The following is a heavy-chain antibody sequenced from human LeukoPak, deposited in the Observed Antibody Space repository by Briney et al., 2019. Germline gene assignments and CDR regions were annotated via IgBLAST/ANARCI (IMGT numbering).Heavy chain of an antibody. CDR3: ARDSGLVAFDY. J-gene: IGHJ4*02. CDR2: ISSSSYI. Sequence: GGSLRLSCAASGFTFSSYSMNWVRQAPGKGLEWVSSISSSSYIYYADSVKGRFTISRDNAKNSLYLQMNSLRAEDTAVYYCARDSGLVAFDYWGQGTLVTVSS. D-gene: IGHD6-19*01. V-gene: IGHV3-21*01. CDR1: GFTFSSYS.